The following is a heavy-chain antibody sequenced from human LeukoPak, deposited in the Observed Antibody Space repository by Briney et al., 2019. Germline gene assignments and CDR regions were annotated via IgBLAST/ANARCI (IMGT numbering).Heavy chain of an antibody. D-gene: IGHD6-13*01. Sequence: ASVKVSCKASGYTFTSYAMHWVRQAPGQRLEWMGWINAGNGNTKYSQKFQGRVTITRDTSASTAYMELSSLRSEDTAVYYCARGGIAAAGGHLDYWGQGTLVTVSS. CDR3: ARGGIAAAGGHLDY. CDR1: GYTFTSYA. CDR2: INAGNGNT. V-gene: IGHV1-3*01. J-gene: IGHJ4*02.